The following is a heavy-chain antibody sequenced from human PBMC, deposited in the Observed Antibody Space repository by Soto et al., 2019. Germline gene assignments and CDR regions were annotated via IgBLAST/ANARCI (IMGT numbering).Heavy chain of an antibody. Sequence: PGGSLRLSCAASGFTFSSYGMHWVRQAPGKGLEWVAVISYDGSNKYYADSVKGRFTISRDNSKNTLYLQMNSLRAEDTAVYYCAKDHGSSSSLDYWGQGTLVTVSS. D-gene: IGHD6-6*01. CDR2: ISYDGSNK. CDR3: AKDHGSSSSLDY. V-gene: IGHV3-30*18. J-gene: IGHJ4*02. CDR1: GFTFSSYG.